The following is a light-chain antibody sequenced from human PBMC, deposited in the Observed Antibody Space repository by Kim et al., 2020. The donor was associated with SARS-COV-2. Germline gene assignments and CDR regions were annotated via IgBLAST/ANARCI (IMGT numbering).Light chain of an antibody. CDR3: QQRSNWYN. V-gene: IGKV3-11*01. CDR1: QSIGSS. CDR2: DAF. J-gene: IGKJ2*01. Sequence: PGESATLSCRASQSIGSSLAWYQHKPGQALRLLIYDAFNRATGIPARFSGSGSGTDFTLTISSLEPEDFAVYYCQQRSNWYNFGQGTKLEI.